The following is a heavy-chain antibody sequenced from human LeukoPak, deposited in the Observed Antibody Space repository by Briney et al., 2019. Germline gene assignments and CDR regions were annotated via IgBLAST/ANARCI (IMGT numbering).Heavy chain of an antibody. CDR2: IKQDGTET. J-gene: IGHJ4*02. V-gene: IGHV3-7*01. Sequence: PGGSLRLSCAASGFTFSGYWMSWVRQAAGKGLEWVANIKQDGTETYYVDSVKGRFTISRDNTKNSLYLQMNSLRAEDTAVYYCARERIFSYWGQGTLVTVSS. CDR1: GFTFSGYW. CDR3: ARERIFSY.